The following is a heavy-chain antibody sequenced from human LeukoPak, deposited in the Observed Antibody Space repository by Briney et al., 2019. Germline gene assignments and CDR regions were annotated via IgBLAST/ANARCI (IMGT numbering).Heavy chain of an antibody. CDR3: VRAAGTTHYYYYMDV. CDR1: GYTFTGYY. Sequence: ASVKVSCKASGYTFTGYYMHWVRQAPGQGLEWMGWINPNSGGTNYAQKFQGRVTMTRDTSISTAYMELSRLRSDDTAVYYCVRAAGTTHYYYYMDVWGKGTTVTVSS. J-gene: IGHJ6*03. V-gene: IGHV1-2*02. CDR2: INPNSGGT. D-gene: IGHD1-7*01.